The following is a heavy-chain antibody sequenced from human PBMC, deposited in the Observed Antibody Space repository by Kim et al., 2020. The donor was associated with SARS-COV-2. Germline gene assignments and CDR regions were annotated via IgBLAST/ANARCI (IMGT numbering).Heavy chain of an antibody. CDR1: GFTVSGNY. CDR3: ARRSGSYRDVGDAFDI. Sequence: GGSLRLSCAASGFTVSGNYMTWVRQAPGKGLEWVSIIYTGGGTYYADSVKGRFTISRDNSKNTLYLQMNSLRAEDTAVYYCARRSGSYRDVGDAFDIWGQGTMVTVSS. J-gene: IGHJ3*02. D-gene: IGHD1-26*01. CDR2: IYTGGGT. V-gene: IGHV3-53*01.